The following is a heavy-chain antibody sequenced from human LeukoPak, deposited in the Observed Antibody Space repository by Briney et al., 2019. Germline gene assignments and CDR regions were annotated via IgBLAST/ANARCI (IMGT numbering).Heavy chain of an antibody. CDR3: ARLLNYYDSSGYSYFDY. CDR1: GFTFSSCS. V-gene: IGHV3-21*01. Sequence: GGSLRLSCAASGFTFSSCSMNWVRQAPGKGLEWVSSISSSSSHIYYADVVKGRFTVSRDNAKNSLYLQMNSLRAEDTAVYYCARLLNYYDSSGYSYFDYWGQGALVTVSS. D-gene: IGHD3-22*01. J-gene: IGHJ4*02. CDR2: ISSSSSHI.